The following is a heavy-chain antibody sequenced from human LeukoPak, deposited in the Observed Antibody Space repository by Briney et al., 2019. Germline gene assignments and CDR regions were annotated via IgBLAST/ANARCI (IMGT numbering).Heavy chain of an antibody. D-gene: IGHD2-2*02. CDR2: INHSGST. CDR1: GGSFSGYY. Sequence: SETLSLTCAVYGGSFSGYYWSWIRQPPGKGLEWIGEINHSGSTNYNPSLKSRVTISVDTSKNQFSLKLSSVTAADTALYYCARRDIVVVPASILGAFDIWGQGTMVTVSS. CDR3: ARRDIVVVPASILGAFDI. J-gene: IGHJ3*02. V-gene: IGHV4-34*01.